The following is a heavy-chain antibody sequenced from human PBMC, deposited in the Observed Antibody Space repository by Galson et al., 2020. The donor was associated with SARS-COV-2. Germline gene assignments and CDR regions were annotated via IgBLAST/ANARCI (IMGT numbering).Heavy chain of an antibody. CDR1: GFTFSSYA. D-gene: IGHD3-22*01. CDR3: ATPRYDSSGSKRYYFDY. V-gene: IGHV3-30-3*01. CDR2: ISYDGSNK. J-gene: IGHJ4*02. Sequence: PGGSLRLSCAASGFTFSSYAMHWVRQAPGKGLEWVAVISYDGSNKYYADSVKGRFTISRDNSKNTLYLQMNSLRAEDTAVYYCATPRYDSSGSKRYYFDYWGQGTLVTVSS.